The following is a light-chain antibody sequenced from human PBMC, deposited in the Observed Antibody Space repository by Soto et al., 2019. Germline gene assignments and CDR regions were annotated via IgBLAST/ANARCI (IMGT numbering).Light chain of an antibody. CDR3: SSYTTSSTYV. V-gene: IGLV2-14*03. J-gene: IGLJ1*01. CDR1: SSDVGGYNY. Sequence: QSALTQPASVSGSPGQSITISCTGTSSDVGGYNYVSWYQQHPGKAPKLMIYDVTNRPSGVSDRFSGSKSGYTASLTISGLQAEDEADYYCSSYTTSSTYVFGTWTKVTVL. CDR2: DVT.